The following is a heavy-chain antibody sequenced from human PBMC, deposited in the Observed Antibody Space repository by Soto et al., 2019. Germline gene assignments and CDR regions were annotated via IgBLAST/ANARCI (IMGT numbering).Heavy chain of an antibody. V-gene: IGHV1-2*02. Sequence: GASVTVSCKTSGYTFTGYYIHWLRQPPGQGLEWMGWINPNSGDSDYSQELQGRVIMTRDTSLTAAYMHLTRQRSDDAPGYDFVRREQLLINFDFWGQGTLVTVSS. J-gene: IGHJ4*02. D-gene: IGHD6-13*01. CDR2: INPNSGDS. CDR3: VRREQLLINFDF. CDR1: GYTFTGYY.